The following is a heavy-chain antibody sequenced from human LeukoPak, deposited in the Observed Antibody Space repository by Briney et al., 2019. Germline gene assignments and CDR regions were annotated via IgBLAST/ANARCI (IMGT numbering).Heavy chain of an antibody. J-gene: IGHJ3*02. Sequence: GGSLRLSCEASGFTFDDYAMHWVRQAPGKGLEWVSGISWNSGSIGYADSVKGRFTISRDNAKNSLYLQMNSLRAEDTAVYYCARGSSSWYENLDIWGQGTMVTVSS. V-gene: IGHV3-9*01. CDR3: ARGSSSWYENLDI. D-gene: IGHD6-13*01. CDR2: ISWNSGSI. CDR1: GFTFDDYA.